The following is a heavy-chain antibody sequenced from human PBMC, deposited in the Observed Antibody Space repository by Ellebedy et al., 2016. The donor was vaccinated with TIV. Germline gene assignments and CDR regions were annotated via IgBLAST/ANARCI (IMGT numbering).Heavy chain of an antibody. CDR1: GDSISTINYY. CDR2: IYYSGST. Sequence: SETLSLXXVVSGDSISTINYYWGWIRQPPGKGLEWIGSIYYSGSTYYNPSLRSRVAISVDTSKNQFSLKLNSVTAADTAVYYCARGRRQSETSAYYLDYWGQGTLATVSS. J-gene: IGHJ4*02. CDR3: ARGRRQSETSAYYLDY. V-gene: IGHV4-39*07. D-gene: IGHD3-22*01.